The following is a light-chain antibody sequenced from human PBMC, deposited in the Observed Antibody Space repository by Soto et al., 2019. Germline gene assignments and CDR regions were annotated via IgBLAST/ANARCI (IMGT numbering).Light chain of an antibody. J-gene: IGLJ2*01. V-gene: IGLV4-69*01. CDR3: QTWGTGIVI. CDR2: LNSDGSH. CDR1: SGHSSYA. Sequence: QPVLTQSPSASASLGASVKLTCTLSSGHSSYAIAWHQQQPEKGPRYLMKLNSDGSHSKGDGIPDRFSGSSSGAERYLTISSLQSEDEADYYCQTWGTGIVIFGGGTQLTV.